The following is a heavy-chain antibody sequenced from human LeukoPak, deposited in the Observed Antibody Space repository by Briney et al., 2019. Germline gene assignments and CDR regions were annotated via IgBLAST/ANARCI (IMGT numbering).Heavy chain of an antibody. J-gene: IGHJ4*02. V-gene: IGHV1-18*01. CDR1: GYTFTSYG. CDR3: ARGPPGGDYTSPYFDS. Sequence: GASVKVSCKASGYTFTSYGISWVRQAPGQGLEWMGWISAYNGNTNYAQKLQGRVTMTTDTSTSTAYMELRSLRSGDTAVYYCARGPPGGDYTSPYFDSWGQGTLVTVSS. CDR2: ISAYNGNT. D-gene: IGHD4-17*01.